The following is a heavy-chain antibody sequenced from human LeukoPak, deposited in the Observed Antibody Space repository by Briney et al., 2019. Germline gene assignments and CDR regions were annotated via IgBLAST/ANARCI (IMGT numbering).Heavy chain of an antibody. CDR3: ARGLTGQTGYYNT. CDR2: IKGDGSEK. J-gene: IGHJ4*02. Sequence: GGSLRLSCAGSEFIFSRYWMSWARQAPGKGLDWVASIKGDGSEKHYADSVKGRSTISRDNAENSLYLQMNDLRAEDTAVYFCARGLTGQTGYYNTWGQGTLVTVSS. D-gene: IGHD3-9*01. V-gene: IGHV3-7*04. CDR1: EFIFSRYW.